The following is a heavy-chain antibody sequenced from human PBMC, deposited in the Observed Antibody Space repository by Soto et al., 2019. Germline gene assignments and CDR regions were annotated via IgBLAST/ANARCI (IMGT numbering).Heavy chain of an antibody. CDR2: IYYSGST. D-gene: IGHD5-18*01. J-gene: IGHJ6*02. CDR3: ARDTAMARDRVYYYYGMDV. CDR1: GGSISSGDYY. Sequence: SETLSLTCTVSGGSISSGDYYWSWIRQPPGKGLEWIGYIYYSGSTYYNPSLKSRVTISVDTSKNQFSLKLSSVTAADTAVYYCARDTAMARDRVYYYYGMDVWGPGTTVTVSS. V-gene: IGHV4-30-4*01.